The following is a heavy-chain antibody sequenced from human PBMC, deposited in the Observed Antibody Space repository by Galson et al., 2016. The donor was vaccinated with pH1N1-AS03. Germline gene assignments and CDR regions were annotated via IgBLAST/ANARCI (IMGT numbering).Heavy chain of an antibody. CDR2: INPTRGST. D-gene: IGHD1-7*01. V-gene: IGHV1-46*01. CDR3: AKDRGIPGTTWGCYFDL. CDR1: GYTFTSYY. Sequence: SVKVSCKASGYTFTSYYIHWVRQAPGQGLEWMGIINPTRGSTIYAQKFQGRVTMTRDTSTSTVFMELSSLRSEDTAVYYCAKDRGIPGTTWGCYFDLWGRGTLVTVSS. J-gene: IGHJ2*01.